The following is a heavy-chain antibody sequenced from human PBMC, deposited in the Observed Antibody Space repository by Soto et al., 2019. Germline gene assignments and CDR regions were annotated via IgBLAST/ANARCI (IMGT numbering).Heavy chain of an antibody. V-gene: IGHV1-69*06. CDR1: GGTFSNYI. J-gene: IGHJ3*02. CDR2: ISPIFGTA. D-gene: IGHD3-9*01. Sequence: QVQLVQSGAEVKKPGSSVKVSCEASGGTFSNYIINWVRQAPGQGLEWMGGISPIFGTANYGEMFQGRVTFTADKSVNTAYMELGSLRSEDTAVCYCARDPYYDILTGHYIGAFDIWGQGTMVTVSS. CDR3: ARDPYYDILTGHYIGAFDI.